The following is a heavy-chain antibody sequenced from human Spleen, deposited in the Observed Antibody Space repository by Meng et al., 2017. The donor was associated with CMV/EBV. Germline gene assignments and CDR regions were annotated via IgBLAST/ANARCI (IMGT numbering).Heavy chain of an antibody. J-gene: IGHJ6*02. V-gene: IGHV3-21*01. D-gene: IGHD5-12*01. CDR2: ISSSSSYI. CDR1: GFTFSSYS. Sequence: GGSLRLSCAASGFTFSSYSMNWVRQAPGKGLEWVSSISSSSSYIYYADSVKGRFTISRDNARNSLYLQMSSLRAEDTAVYYCARAPSHGGYDYYFYYGMDVWGQGTTVTVSS. CDR3: ARAPSHGGYDYYFYYGMDV.